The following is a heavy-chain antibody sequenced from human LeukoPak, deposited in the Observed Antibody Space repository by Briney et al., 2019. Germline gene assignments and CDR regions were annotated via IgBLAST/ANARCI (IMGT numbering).Heavy chain of an antibody. CDR1: GGSISSSSYY. D-gene: IGHD2-15*01. V-gene: IGHV4-39*01. Sequence: SETLSLTCTVSGGSISSSSYYWGWIRQPPGKGLEWIGSIYYSGSTYYNPSLKSRVTISVDTSKNQFSLKLSSVTAADTAVYYCARVLRYCSGGNCYSGGLGYMDVWGKGTTVTISS. J-gene: IGHJ6*03. CDR3: ARVLRYCSGGNCYSGGLGYMDV. CDR2: IYYSGST.